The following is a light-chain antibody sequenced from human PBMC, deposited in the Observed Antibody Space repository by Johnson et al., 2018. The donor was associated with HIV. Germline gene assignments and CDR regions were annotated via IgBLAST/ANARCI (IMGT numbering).Light chain of an antibody. V-gene: IGLV1-51*02. J-gene: IGLJ1*01. CDR3: GTWDSSLSAYV. CDR1: SSNIGNNY. Sequence: QSVLTQPPSMSAAPGQKVTISCSASSSNIGNNYVSWYQQLPGTAPKLLIYENNKRPSGIPDRFSGSKSGTSATLGITGLQTGDEAEDYCGTWDSSLSAYVFGTGTKVTVL. CDR2: ENN.